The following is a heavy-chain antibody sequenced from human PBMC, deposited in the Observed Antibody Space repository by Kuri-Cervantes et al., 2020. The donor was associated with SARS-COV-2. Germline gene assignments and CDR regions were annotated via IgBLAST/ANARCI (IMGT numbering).Heavy chain of an antibody. D-gene: IGHD7-27*01. V-gene: IGHV3-21*01. J-gene: IGHJ4*02. Sequence: GESLKISCAASRFTVSSNYMSWVRQAPGKGLEWVSSISSSSSYIYYADSVKGRFTISRDNSKNTLYLQMNTLRAEDTAVYYCANGLIWGLDYWGQGTLVTVSS. CDR2: ISSSSSYI. CDR3: ANGLIWGLDY. CDR1: RFTVSSNY.